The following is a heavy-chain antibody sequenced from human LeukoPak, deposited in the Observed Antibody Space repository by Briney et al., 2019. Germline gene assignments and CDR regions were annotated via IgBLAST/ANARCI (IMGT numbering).Heavy chain of an antibody. CDR1: GGSISSYY. V-gene: IGHV4-4*07. J-gene: IGHJ4*02. CDR3: ARVGDYALKD. CDR2: IYTSGST. D-gene: IGHD3-16*01. Sequence: PSETLSLTCTVSGGSISSYYWSWIRQPAGKGLEWIGHIYTSGSTNYNPSLKSRVTMSVDTSKNQFSLKLRSVTAADMAVYYCARVGDYALKDWGQGTLVTVSS.